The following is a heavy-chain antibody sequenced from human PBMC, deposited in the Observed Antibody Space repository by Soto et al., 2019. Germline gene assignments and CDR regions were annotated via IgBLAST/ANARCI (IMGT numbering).Heavy chain of an antibody. CDR3: ANHPVLWFGELYGYFDY. CDR1: GFSFSNYA. V-gene: IGHV3-23*01. D-gene: IGHD3-10*01. CDR2: ISGSGGST. Sequence: PGGSLRLSCAASGFSFSNYAMAWVRQAPGKGLEWVSAISGSGGSTYYADSVKGRFTISRDNSKNTLYLQMNSLRAEDTAVYYCANHPVLWFGELYGYFDYWGQGTLVTVSS. J-gene: IGHJ4*02.